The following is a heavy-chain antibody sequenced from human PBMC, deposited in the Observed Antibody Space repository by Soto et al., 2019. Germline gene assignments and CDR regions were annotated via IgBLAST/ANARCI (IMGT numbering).Heavy chain of an antibody. CDR3: ARSTTRRIYYYDISVPLDH. CDR2: IYYSGST. Sequence: AETLSLTCTVSGGSISSSSYYWGWIRQPPGKGLEWIGSIYYSGSTYYNPSLKSRVTISVDTSKNQFSLKLSSVTAADTAVYYWARSTTRRIYYYDISVPLDHGGQGTLVTVSS. J-gene: IGHJ4*02. V-gene: IGHV4-39*01. D-gene: IGHD3-22*01. CDR1: GGSISSSSYY.